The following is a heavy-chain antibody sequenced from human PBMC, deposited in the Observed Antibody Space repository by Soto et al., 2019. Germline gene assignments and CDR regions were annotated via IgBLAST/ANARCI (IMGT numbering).Heavy chain of an antibody. CDR1: GFTFSTYA. Sequence: QVHLVESGGGVVQPGRSLRLSCAASGFTFSTYAMHWVRQAPGKGLEWVATISDDGTNKYYAHSVKGRFTNSRDNSKDTLYLQMKSLRAEDTAVYYCPSEGHGDWFAPWGQVTLVTVSS. D-gene: IGHD3-10*01. V-gene: IGHV3-30-3*01. CDR2: ISDDGTNK. J-gene: IGHJ5*02. CDR3: PSEGHGDWFAP.